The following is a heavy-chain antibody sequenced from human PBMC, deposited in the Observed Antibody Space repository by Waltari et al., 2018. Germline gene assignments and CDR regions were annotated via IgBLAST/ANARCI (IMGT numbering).Heavy chain of an antibody. J-gene: IGHJ4*02. Sequence: QVQLVESGGGVVQPGRSLRLSCAAPGFTFSSYGMPWVRQAPGKGLEWVAVIWYDGSNKYYADSVKGRFTISRDNSKNTLYLQMNSLRAEDTAVYYCAGHCSGGSCYLNWGQGTLVTVSS. V-gene: IGHV3-33*01. CDR3: AGHCSGGSCYLN. D-gene: IGHD2-15*01. CDR2: IWYDGSNK. CDR1: GFTFSSYG.